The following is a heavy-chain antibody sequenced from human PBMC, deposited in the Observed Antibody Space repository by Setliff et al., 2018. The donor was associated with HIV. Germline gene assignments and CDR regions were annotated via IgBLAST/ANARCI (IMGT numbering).Heavy chain of an antibody. V-gene: IGHV1-3*01. J-gene: IGHJ4*02. Sequence: ASVKVSCKASGYTFTNYAIHWVRQAPGQRLEWMGWINAGNGNTKYSQEFQDRVTITRDTSASTAYMELSSLRSDDTAVYYCARAETFIAARNSRLDYWGQGTLVTVSS. CDR2: INAGNGNT. CDR3: ARAETFIAARNSRLDY. D-gene: IGHD6-6*01. CDR1: GYTFTNYA.